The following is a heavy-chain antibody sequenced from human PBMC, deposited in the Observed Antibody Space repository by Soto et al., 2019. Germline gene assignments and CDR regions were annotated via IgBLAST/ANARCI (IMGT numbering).Heavy chain of an antibody. D-gene: IGHD6-6*01. V-gene: IGHV3-9*01. J-gene: IGHJ6*02. CDR1: GFTFDDYA. CDR3: AKDIGQLGPDYGMDV. CDR2: ISWNSGSI. Sequence: GGSLRLSCAASGFTFDDYAMHWVRQAPGKGLEWVSGISWNSGSIGYADSVKGRFTISRDNAKNSLYLQMNSLRAEDTALYYCAKDIGQLGPDYGMDVWGQGTTVTVSS.